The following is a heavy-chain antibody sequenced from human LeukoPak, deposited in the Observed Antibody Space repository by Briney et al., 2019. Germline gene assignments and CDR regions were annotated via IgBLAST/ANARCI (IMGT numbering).Heavy chain of an antibody. CDR1: GGSISSYY. CDR2: IYYSGST. CDR3: ARHPSSGWSHWYFDL. Sequence: SETLSLTCTVSGGSISSYYWSWIRQPPGKGLEWIGYIYYSGSTNYNPSLKSRVTISVDTSKNQFSLKLSSVTAADTAVYYCARHPSSGWSHWYFDLWGRGTLVTASS. D-gene: IGHD6-19*01. J-gene: IGHJ2*01. V-gene: IGHV4-59*01.